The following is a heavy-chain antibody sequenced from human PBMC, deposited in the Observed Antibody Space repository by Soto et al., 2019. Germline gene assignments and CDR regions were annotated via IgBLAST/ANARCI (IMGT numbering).Heavy chain of an antibody. V-gene: IGHV4-59*11. CDR2: IYYSGTTD. J-gene: IGHJ5*02. Sequence: PSETLSLTCTVSGGSISSHYWGWIRQPPGKGLEWIGYIYYSGTTDYYNPALKSRVAMSVDTSKNQFSLSLTSVTAADTAVYFCARAHSCDDNVCYNLGFFAPWGQGVLVTVSS. CDR1: GGSISSHY. CDR3: ARAHSCDDNVCYNLGFFAP. D-gene: IGHD5-12*01.